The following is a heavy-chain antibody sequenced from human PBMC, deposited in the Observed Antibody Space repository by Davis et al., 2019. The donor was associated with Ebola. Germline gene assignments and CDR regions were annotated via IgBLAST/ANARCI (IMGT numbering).Heavy chain of an antibody. V-gene: IGHV1-69*06. CDR3: ARDDWHQNWFDP. CDR2: IIPIFGTA. J-gene: IGHJ5*02. CDR1: GGTFSSYA. D-gene: IGHD3-9*01. Sequence: AASVKVSCKASGGTFSSYAISWVRQAPGQGLEWMGGIIPIFGTANYAQKFQGRVTITADKSTSTAYMELSSLRSEDTAVYYCARDDWHQNWFDPWGQGTLVTVSA.